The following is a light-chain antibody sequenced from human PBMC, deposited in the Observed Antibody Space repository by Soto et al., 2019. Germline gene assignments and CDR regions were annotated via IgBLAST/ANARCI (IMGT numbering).Light chain of an antibody. CDR1: QSVMSRF. Sequence: EIVLTQSPGTLSLSPGERATLSCRASQSVMSRFLAWYQQKSGQAPRLLIYGTSIRAAGIPERFSGSGSGTDFTLTISRLEPEDFAVYYCLQYDSSRTFGQGTKVEMK. CDR2: GTS. J-gene: IGKJ1*01. V-gene: IGKV3-20*01. CDR3: LQYDSSRT.